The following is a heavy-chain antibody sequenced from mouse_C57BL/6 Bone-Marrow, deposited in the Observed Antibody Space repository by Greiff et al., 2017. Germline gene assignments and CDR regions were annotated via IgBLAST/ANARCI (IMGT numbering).Heavy chain of an antibody. V-gene: IGHV1-50*01. CDR1: GYTFTSYW. Sequence: QVQLQQPGAELVKPGASVKLSCKASGYTFTSYWMQWVKQRPGQGLEWIGEIDPSDSYTNYNQKFKGKATLTVDTSSSTAYMQLSSLTSEDSAVYYCGRVYCGNCEFAYWGRGTGVTVSA. J-gene: IGHJ3*01. CDR3: GRVYCGNCEFAY. CDR2: IDPSDSYT. D-gene: IGHD2-1*01.